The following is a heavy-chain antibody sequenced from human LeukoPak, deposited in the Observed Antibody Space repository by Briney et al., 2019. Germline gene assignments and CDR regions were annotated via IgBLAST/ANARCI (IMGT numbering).Heavy chain of an antibody. D-gene: IGHD1-1*01. CDR1: GGTFSSYA. V-gene: IGHV1-69*01. Sequence: SVKVSRKASGGTFSSYAISWVRQAPGQGLEWMGGIIPIFGTAKYAQKFQGRVTITADESTGTAYMDLSSLRSEDTAVYYCARGGVQLERFDYWGQGTLVTVSS. CDR3: ARGGVQLERFDY. CDR2: IIPIFGTA. J-gene: IGHJ4*02.